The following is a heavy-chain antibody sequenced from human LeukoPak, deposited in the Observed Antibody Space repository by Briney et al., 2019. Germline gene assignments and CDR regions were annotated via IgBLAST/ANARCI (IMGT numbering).Heavy chain of an antibody. V-gene: IGHV7-4-1*02. J-gene: IGHJ5*02. CDR2: INTKTGNP. D-gene: IGHD4-17*01. Sequence: GASVKVSCKASGYTFTTYAVNWVRQAPGQGLEWMGWINTKTGNPTYAQGFTGRFVFSLNTSVSTAYLQISSLNTEDTAFYYCARDATVTTRWLDPWGQGTLVTVSS. CDR1: GYTFTTYA. CDR3: ARDATVTTRWLDP.